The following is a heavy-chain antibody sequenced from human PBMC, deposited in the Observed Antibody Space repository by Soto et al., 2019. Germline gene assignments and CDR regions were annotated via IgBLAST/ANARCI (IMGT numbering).Heavy chain of an antibody. CDR2: IYPGDSDT. CDR3: ARRLRDSSGYYYLSAFDI. Sequence: GESLKISCKGSGYSFTSYWIGWVRQMPGKGLEWMGIIYPGDSDTRYSPSFQGQVTISADKSISTAYLQWSSLKASDTAMYYCARRLRDSSGYYYLSAFDIWGQGTMVTVSS. J-gene: IGHJ3*02. CDR1: GYSFTSYW. D-gene: IGHD3-22*01. V-gene: IGHV5-51*01.